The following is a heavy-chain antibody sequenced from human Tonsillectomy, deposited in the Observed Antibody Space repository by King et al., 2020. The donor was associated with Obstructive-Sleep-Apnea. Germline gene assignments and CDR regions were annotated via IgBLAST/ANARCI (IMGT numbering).Heavy chain of an antibody. CDR2: ISYDGSNK. D-gene: IGHD5-12*01. Sequence: VQLVESGGGVVQPGRALRLSCAASGVTFSSYGMHWVRQAPGKGLEWGAVISYDGSNKYYSDSLKGRFTISRDNSKNTLYLKMNSLRAEDTAVYYCAKDRRYSGYDWEFDYWGQGTLVTVSS. J-gene: IGHJ4*02. CDR1: GVTFSSYG. CDR3: AKDRRYSGYDWEFDY. V-gene: IGHV3-30*18.